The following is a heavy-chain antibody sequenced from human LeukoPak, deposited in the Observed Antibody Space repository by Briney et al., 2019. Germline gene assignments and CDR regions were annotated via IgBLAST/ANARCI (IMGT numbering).Heavy chain of an antibody. Sequence: GGSLRLSCAASGFTFSNYGMSWVRQAPGKGLEWVSALSGSGGSTYYADSVKGRFTISRDNSKNTLYLQMNSLRAEDTAVYYCARDDYYGSGSYYFDYWGQGILVTVSS. J-gene: IGHJ4*02. D-gene: IGHD3-10*01. CDR2: LSGSGGST. CDR3: ARDDYYGSGSYYFDY. CDR1: GFTFSNYG. V-gene: IGHV3-23*01.